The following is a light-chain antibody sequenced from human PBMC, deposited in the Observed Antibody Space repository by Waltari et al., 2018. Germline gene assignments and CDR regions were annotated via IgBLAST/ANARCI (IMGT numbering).Light chain of an antibody. CDR3: SSYTTITLLV. J-gene: IGLJ1*01. CDR1: GSDVGGYDY. Sequence: QSALTQPASVSGSPGQSITISCTGSGSDVGGYDYVSWYQQHPGKAPKLIIYAVSKRPSGVSNRFSGSKSGNTASLTISGLQAEDEAYYYCSSYTTITLLVFGTGTRVIV. CDR2: AVS. V-gene: IGLV2-14*01.